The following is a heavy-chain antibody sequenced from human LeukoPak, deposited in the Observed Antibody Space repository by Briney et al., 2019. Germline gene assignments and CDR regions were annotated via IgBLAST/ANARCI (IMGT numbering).Heavy chain of an antibody. Sequence: TGGSLRLSCAASGFSFSVFWMHWVRQAPGKGLEWVSVIYSGGSTYYADSVKGRFTISRDNSKNTLYLQMNSLRAADTAVYYCARDKGTSYLSSFDYWGQGTLVTVSS. CDR1: GFSFSVFW. J-gene: IGHJ4*02. D-gene: IGHD6-6*01. CDR3: ARDKGTSYLSSFDY. V-gene: IGHV3-53*05. CDR2: IYSGGST.